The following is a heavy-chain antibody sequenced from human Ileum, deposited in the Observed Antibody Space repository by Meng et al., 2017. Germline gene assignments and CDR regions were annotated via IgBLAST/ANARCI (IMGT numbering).Heavy chain of an antibody. CDR1: GFTFSGSW. J-gene: IGHJ4*02. Sequence: GESLKISCAASGFTFSGSWMHWVRQAPGKGLVWVSRMDSDGSTTNYADSVKGRFTISRDNAKNTLYPQMNSLRVEDAGLYFCARAGYYRFDYWGQGTLVTVSS. CDR2: MDSDGSTT. CDR3: ARAGYYRFDY. D-gene: IGHD1-26*01. V-gene: IGHV3-74*01.